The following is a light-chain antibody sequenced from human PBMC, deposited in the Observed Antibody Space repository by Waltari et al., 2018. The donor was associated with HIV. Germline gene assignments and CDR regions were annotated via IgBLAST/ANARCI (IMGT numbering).Light chain of an antibody. J-gene: IGKJ2*03. CDR2: ATA. V-gene: IGKV1-39*01. CDR1: QSIERN. CDR3: QQSYAPPRS. Sequence: DIQTTQTPSAMVGARGDRVSSTCRASQSIERNLNWFQQKSGKAPNILIYATATLQNGVPSRFSGSGSETNFTLTITRLQPDDFATYYCQQSYAPPRSFGQGTKL.